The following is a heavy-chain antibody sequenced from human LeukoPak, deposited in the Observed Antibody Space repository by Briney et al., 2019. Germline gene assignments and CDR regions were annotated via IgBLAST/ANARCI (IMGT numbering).Heavy chain of an antibody. CDR2: INDNSDTI. Sequence: GGSLRLSCAASGFTFSHYSMHWVRQAPGKGLECVSYINDNSDTIFYADSVKGRFTISRDNAKNSLYLQMNSLGAEDTAVYYCVRDLFGRDRRPFDCWGQGTLVTVSS. V-gene: IGHV3-48*04. CDR1: GFTFSHYS. J-gene: IGHJ4*02. D-gene: IGHD3-16*01. CDR3: VRDLFGRDRRPFDC.